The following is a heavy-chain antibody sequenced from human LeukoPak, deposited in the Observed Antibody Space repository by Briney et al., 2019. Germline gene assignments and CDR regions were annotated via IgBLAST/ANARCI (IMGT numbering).Heavy chain of an antibody. V-gene: IGHV1-2*02. Sequence: ASVKVSCKASGYTFTGHYMHWVRQAPGQGLEWMGWINPNSGGTNYAQKFQGRVTMTRDTSISTAYMELSRLRSDDTAVYYSARYRTGASVNFDYWGQGTLVTVSS. J-gene: IGHJ4*02. CDR2: INPNSGGT. CDR3: ARYRTGASVNFDY. D-gene: IGHD1-26*01. CDR1: GYTFTGHY.